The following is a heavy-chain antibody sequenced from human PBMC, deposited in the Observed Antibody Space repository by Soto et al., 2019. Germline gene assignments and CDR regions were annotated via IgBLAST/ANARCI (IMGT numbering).Heavy chain of an antibody. Sequence: LSLTCSVSGGSIRSGGYYWNWIRQHPGKGLEWIGHIYNSGSTYYNPSLKSRVAISVDTSKNQFSLKLSSVTAADTAVYFCARGGYYYDSSGYDRENYFDYWGQGTLVTVSS. CDR1: GGSIRSGGYY. J-gene: IGHJ4*02. V-gene: IGHV4-31*03. CDR2: IYNSGST. CDR3: ARGGYYYDSSGYDRENYFDY. D-gene: IGHD3-22*01.